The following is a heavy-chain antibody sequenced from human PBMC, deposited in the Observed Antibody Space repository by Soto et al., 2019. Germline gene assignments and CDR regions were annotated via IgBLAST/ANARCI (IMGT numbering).Heavy chain of an antibody. J-gene: IGHJ4*02. D-gene: IGHD2-15*01. CDR1: GFTFSSYA. Sequence: HPGGSLRLSCAASGFTFSSYAMSWVRQAPGKGLEWVSAISGSGGSTYYADSVKGRFTISRDNSKNTLYLQMNSLRAGDTAVYYCAKSPTGYCSGGSCGWGQGTLVTVSS. CDR3: AKSPTGYCSGGSCG. CDR2: ISGSGGST. V-gene: IGHV3-23*01.